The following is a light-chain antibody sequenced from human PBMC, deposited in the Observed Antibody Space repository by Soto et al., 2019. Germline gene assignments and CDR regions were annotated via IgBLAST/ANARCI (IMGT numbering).Light chain of an antibody. Sequence: EIVLTQSPGTLSLSPGERATLSCRASQSVSSTYLAWYQQRPGQAPRLLIYGASGRATGIPDRFSGSGSGTDFTLTISRLEPEDFAVYYCQQYVRSPPVTFGQGKRLEI. V-gene: IGKV3-20*01. CDR3: QQYVRSPPVT. J-gene: IGKJ5*01. CDR1: QSVSSTY. CDR2: GAS.